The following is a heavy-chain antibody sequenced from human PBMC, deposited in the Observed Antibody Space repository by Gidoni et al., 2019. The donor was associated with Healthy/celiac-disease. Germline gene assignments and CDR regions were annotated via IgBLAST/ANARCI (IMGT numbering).Heavy chain of an antibody. V-gene: IGHV4-4*02. CDR3: ARNVYPYGMDV. J-gene: IGHJ6*02. CDR1: GGSIRSSNW. D-gene: IGHD1-20*01. CDR2: IYHRGST. Sequence: QVQLQESGRGLVKPSGTLSLTCAVSGGSIRSSNWWSRVRQPPGKGLEWIGEIYHRGSTNYNPSLKSRVTISVDKSKNQFSRQLRSVPAADTAVYYCARNVYPYGMDVWGQGTTVTVSS.